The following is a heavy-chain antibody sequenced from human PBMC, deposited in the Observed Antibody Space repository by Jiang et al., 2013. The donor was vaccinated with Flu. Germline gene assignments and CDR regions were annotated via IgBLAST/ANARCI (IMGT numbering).Heavy chain of an antibody. CDR1: GFTFSDYY. CDR3: ARDLEGYCTNGVCHRYFDY. Sequence: GLVKPGGSLRLSCAASGFTFSDYYMSWIRQAPGKGLEWVSYISSSGSTIYYADSVKGRFTISRDNAKNSLYLQMNSLRAEDTAVYYCARDLEGYCTNGVCHRYFDYWGQGTLVTVSS. CDR2: ISSSGSTI. D-gene: IGHD2-8*01. J-gene: IGHJ4*02. V-gene: IGHV3-11*04.